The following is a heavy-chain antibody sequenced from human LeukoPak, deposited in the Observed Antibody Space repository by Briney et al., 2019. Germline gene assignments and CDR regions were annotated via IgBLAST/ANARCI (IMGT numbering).Heavy chain of an antibody. D-gene: IGHD2-2*01. CDR3: ARAHRNRRYCSSTSCYWLDP. CDR1: GYTFTSYD. Sequence: ASVKVSCKASGYTFTSYDINWVRQATGQGLEWMGWMNPNSGNTGYAQKFQGRVTMTRNTSISTAYMELSSLRSEDTAVYYCARAHRNRRYCSSTSCYWLDPWGQGTLVTVSS. CDR2: MNPNSGNT. V-gene: IGHV1-8*01. J-gene: IGHJ5*02.